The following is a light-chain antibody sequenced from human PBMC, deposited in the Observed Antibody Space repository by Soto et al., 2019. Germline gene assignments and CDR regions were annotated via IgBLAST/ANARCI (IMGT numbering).Light chain of an antibody. CDR2: DVS. Sequence: QSALTQPASVSGSPGQSITISCTGTSSDVGAYNYVSWYQQHPGKAPKLMIYDVSDRPSGVSNRFSGSKSGNTASLTISGLQGEDEADYYCSSYTSSRSYVFGTGTQLTVL. CDR3: SSYTSSRSYV. J-gene: IGLJ1*01. V-gene: IGLV2-14*03. CDR1: SSDVGAYNY.